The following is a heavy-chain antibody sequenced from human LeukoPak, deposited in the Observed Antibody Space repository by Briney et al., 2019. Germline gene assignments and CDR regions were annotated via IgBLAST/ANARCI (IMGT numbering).Heavy chain of an antibody. CDR1: GCTFTSYG. Sequence: ATVKVSCKASGCTFTSYGISWVRQAPGQGLEWMGWISAYNGNTNYAQKLQGRVTMTTDTSTSTAYMELRSLRSDDTAVYYCARGDYYDSSGYYRFDYWGQGTLVTVSS. CDR3: ARGDYYDSSGYYRFDY. CDR2: ISAYNGNT. J-gene: IGHJ4*02. V-gene: IGHV1-18*01. D-gene: IGHD3-22*01.